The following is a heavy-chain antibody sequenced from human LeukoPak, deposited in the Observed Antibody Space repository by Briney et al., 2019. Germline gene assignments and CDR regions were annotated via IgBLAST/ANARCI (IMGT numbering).Heavy chain of an antibody. D-gene: IGHD6-13*01. V-gene: IGHV4-4*07. CDR2: IYTSGST. Sequence: PSETLSLTCTVPGGSISSYYWSWIRQPAGKGLEWIGRIYTSGSTNYNPSLKSRVTMSVDTSKNQFSLKLSSVTAADTAVYYCAREYSSSWGDYYYYMDVWGKGTTVTVSS. CDR1: GGSISSYY. J-gene: IGHJ6*03. CDR3: AREYSSSWGDYYYYMDV.